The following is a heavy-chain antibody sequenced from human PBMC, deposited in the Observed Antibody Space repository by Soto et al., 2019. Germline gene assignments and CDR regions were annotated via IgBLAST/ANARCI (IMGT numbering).Heavy chain of an antibody. CDR1: GGSFSGYY. CDR2: MLYSGLT. V-gene: IGHV4-34*12. CDR3: APLSVSLSGPYGIHV. Sequence: SETLSLTCAVYGGSFSGYYWGWIRQPPGKGLEWIGSMLYSGLTYYNPSLKSRVTLSVDTSKNQFSVRLNSVTASDTAVYYCAPLSVSLSGPYGIHVWGQGTTVTVSS. D-gene: IGHD2-15*01. J-gene: IGHJ6*02.